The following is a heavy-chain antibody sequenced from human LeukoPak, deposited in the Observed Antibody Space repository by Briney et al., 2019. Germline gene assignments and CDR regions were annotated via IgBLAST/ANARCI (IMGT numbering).Heavy chain of an antibody. CDR1: GFTFSSHW. CDR3: AVIRISGYETFYFNY. D-gene: IGHD5-12*01. V-gene: IGHV3-7*01. J-gene: IGHJ4*02. CDR2: IMQDGSET. Sequence: PGGSLRLSCAASGFTFSSHWMSWVRQAPGKGLEWVAHIMQDGSETYYVDSVKGRFTISRDNAKNTLYLQMNSLRDEETAVYYCAVIRISGYETFYFNYWGQGTLVTVSS.